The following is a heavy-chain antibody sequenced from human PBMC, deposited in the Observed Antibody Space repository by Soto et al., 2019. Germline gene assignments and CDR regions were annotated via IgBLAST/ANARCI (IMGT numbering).Heavy chain of an antibody. CDR2: IYYSGST. CDR1: GGSISSSSYY. D-gene: IGHD7-27*01. V-gene: IGHV4-39*01. Sequence: SETLSLTCTVSGGSISSSSYYWGWIRQPPGKGLEWIGSIYYSGSTYYNPSLKSRVTISVDTSKNQFSLKLSSVTAADTAVYYCARQRGTGAHYFDYWGLGTLVTVSS. CDR3: ARQRGTGAHYFDY. J-gene: IGHJ4*02.